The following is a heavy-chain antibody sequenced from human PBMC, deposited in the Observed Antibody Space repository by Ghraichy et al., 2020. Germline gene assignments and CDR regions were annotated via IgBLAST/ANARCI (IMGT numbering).Heavy chain of an antibody. Sequence: GGSLRLSCAGSGFTFTNYVMSWARQPPGKGLEWVSSISTVGGSTYYTDSVNGRFTISRDNSKNTLYLQMNSLRAEDTAVYYCAILDYDFWSGYYSEYGMDVWGQGTTVTVSS. CDR3: AILDYDFWSGYYSEYGMDV. V-gene: IGHV3-23*01. D-gene: IGHD3-3*01. CDR1: GFTFTNYV. J-gene: IGHJ6*02. CDR2: ISTVGGST.